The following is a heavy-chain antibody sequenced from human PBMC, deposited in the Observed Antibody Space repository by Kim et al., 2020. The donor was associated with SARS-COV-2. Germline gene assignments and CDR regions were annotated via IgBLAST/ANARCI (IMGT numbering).Heavy chain of an antibody. D-gene: IGHD4-4*01. J-gene: IGHJ4*02. CDR2: PGDSDT. V-gene: IGHV5-51*01. CDR3: ALHWDY. Sequence: PGDSDTRYSPSFQGQVTISADKSISTAYLQWSSLKASDTAMYYCALHWDYWGQGTLVTVSS.